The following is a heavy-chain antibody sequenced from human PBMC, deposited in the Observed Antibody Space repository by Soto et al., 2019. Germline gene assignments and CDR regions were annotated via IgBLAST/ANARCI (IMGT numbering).Heavy chain of an antibody. CDR2: ISSSSSYI. D-gene: IGHD3-22*01. CDR3: ARAKGRYYYDSSGSDAFDI. Sequence: SLRLSCAASGFTCSSYSMNWVRQAPGKGLEWVSSISSSSSYIYYADSVKGRFTISRDNAKNSLYLQMNSLRAEDTAVYYCARAKGRYYYDSSGSDAFDIRGKGTMVPVSS. CDR1: GFTCSSYS. J-gene: IGHJ3*02. V-gene: IGHV3-21*01.